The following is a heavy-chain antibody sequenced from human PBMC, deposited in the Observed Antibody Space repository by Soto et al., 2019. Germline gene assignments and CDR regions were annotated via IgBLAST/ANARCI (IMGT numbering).Heavy chain of an antibody. V-gene: IGHV1-46*01. CDR3: ARALDYDFYYYGMDV. D-gene: IGHD4-17*01. Sequence: ASVKVSCKASGYTFTTHYMHWVRQAPGQGLEWMGTINPSDGSTTYAQKFQGGVTMTRDTSTSTVYTELSSLISEDTAVYYCARALDYDFYYYGMDVWGQGTTVTVSS. J-gene: IGHJ6*02. CDR1: GYTFTTHY. CDR2: INPSDGST.